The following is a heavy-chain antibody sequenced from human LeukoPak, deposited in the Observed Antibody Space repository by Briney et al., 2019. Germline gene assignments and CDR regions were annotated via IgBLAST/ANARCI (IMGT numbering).Heavy chain of an antibody. CDR1: GFTFSSYS. D-gene: IGHD6-19*01. J-gene: IGHJ4*02. CDR3: AKPGSSFSFDY. Sequence: GGSLRLSCAASGFTFSSYSMSWVRQAPGKGLEWVSAITGGGTNAAYADSVKGRFTISRDNSKNTLYLQMNSLRAEDTAMYYCAKPGSSFSFDYWGQGSLVTVSS. CDR2: ITGGGTNA. V-gene: IGHV3-23*01.